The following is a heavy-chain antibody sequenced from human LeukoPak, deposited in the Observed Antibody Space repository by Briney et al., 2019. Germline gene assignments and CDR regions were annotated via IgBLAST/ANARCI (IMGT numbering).Heavy chain of an antibody. CDR3: VRDPYGSGSYRYYYYMDV. V-gene: IGHV1-46*01. D-gene: IGHD3-10*01. J-gene: IGHJ6*03. Sequence: ASVKVSCKASGYTFTSYYMHWVRQAPGQGLEWMGIINPSGGSTSYAQKFQGRVTMTRDMSTSTVYMELSSLRSEDTAVYYCVRDPYGSGSYRYYYYMDVWGKGTTVTVSS. CDR2: INPSGGST. CDR1: GYTFTSYY.